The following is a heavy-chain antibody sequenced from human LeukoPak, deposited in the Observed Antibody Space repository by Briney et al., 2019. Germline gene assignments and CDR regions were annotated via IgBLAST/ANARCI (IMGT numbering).Heavy chain of an antibody. J-gene: IGHJ5*02. V-gene: IGHV4-59*01. D-gene: IGHD2-2*01. CDR3: ARGEDCSSTSCFWFDP. CDR1: GGSISSYY. CDR2: IYYSGST. Sequence: SETLSLTCTVSGGSISSYYWSWIRQPPGKGLEWVGYIYYSGSTNYNPSLKSRVTISVDTSKNQFSLKLGSVTAADTAVYYCARGEDCSSTSCFWFDPWGQGTLVTVSS.